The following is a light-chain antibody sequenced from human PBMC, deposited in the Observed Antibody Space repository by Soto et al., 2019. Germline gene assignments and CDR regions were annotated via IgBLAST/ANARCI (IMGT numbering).Light chain of an antibody. CDR2: GAS. J-gene: IGKJ4*01. CDR3: QQYHTWPIT. CDR1: QGVSRK. Sequence: DIVMTQSPATLSVAPGERVTFSCRASQGVSRKLAWYQHKPGQAHRLLISGASTGATGIPARFSGSGSGTEFTLTISSLQSEDCAIYYCQQYHTWPITFGGGTKVESK. V-gene: IGKV3-15*01.